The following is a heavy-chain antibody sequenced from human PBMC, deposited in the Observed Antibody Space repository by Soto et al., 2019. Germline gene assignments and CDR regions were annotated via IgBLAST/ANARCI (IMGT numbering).Heavy chain of an antibody. J-gene: IGHJ2*01. V-gene: IGHV4-4*02. CDR1: GGSISSSNW. CDR3: ARVEAAGTGGYFDL. CDR2: IYHSGST. Sequence: QVQLQELGPGLVKPSGTLSLTCAVSGGSISSSNWWSWVRQPPGKGLEWIGEIYHSGSTNYNPSLKSRVTISVDRSEHQLSLKLSSVTAADTAVYYCARVEAAGTGGYFDLWGRGNLVTVSS. D-gene: IGHD6-13*01.